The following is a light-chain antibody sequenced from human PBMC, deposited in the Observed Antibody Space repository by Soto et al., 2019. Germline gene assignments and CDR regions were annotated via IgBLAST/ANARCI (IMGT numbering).Light chain of an antibody. CDR3: QQYNTWPPIT. CDR1: QSVSGSY. Sequence: ENVLTQSPGTLSLSPGERATLSCRASQSVSGSYLAWYQQKPGQAPRLLIYGASSRATGIPDRFSGSGSGTDFTLTISSLQSEDFAVYYCQQYNTWPPITFGQGTRLEIK. CDR2: GAS. J-gene: IGKJ5*01. V-gene: IGKV3-20*01.